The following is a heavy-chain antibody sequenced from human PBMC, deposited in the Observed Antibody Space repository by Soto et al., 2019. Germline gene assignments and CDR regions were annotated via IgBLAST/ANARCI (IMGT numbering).Heavy chain of an antibody. D-gene: IGHD3-3*01. Sequence: EVQLVESGGGLVQPGGSLRLSCAASGFSVTNYFMNWVRQAPGKGLEWVSVISNGGGTYYADSVKVSFTTSRDNSKNTLYLQMTTLRAEDTAVYYCARDELGGAYNFWHGGQGTLVTVSS. J-gene: IGHJ4*02. CDR1: GFSVTNYF. V-gene: IGHV3-66*01. CDR2: ISNGGGT. CDR3: ARDELGGAYNFWH.